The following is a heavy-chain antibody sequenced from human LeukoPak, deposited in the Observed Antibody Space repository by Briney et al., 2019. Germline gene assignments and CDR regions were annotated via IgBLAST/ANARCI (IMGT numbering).Heavy chain of an antibody. CDR3: ARHGGYDVAFDY. V-gene: IGHV4-59*08. J-gene: IGHJ4*02. CDR2: IYYSGST. CDR1: GGSISSYY. Sequence: PSETLSLTCAVSGGSISSYYWSWIRQPPGKGLEGIGYIYYSGSTNYNPSLKSRVTISVDTSKNQFSLKLSSVTAADTAVYYCARHGGYDVAFDYWGQGTLVTVSS. D-gene: IGHD5-12*01.